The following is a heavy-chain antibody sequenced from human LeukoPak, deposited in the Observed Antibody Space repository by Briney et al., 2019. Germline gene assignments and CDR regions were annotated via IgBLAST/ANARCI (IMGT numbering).Heavy chain of an antibody. V-gene: IGHV4-34*01. CDR3: ARGTSHYYDSSGYSPKRQDLAVDY. CDR2: INHSGST. Sequence: SETLSLTCAVYGGSFSGYYWSWIRQPPGKGLEWIGEINHSGSTNYNPSLKSRVTISVDTSKNQFSLKLSSVTAADTAVYCCARGTSHYYDSSGYSPKRQDLAVDYWGQGTLVTVSS. CDR1: GGSFSGYY. D-gene: IGHD3-22*01. J-gene: IGHJ4*02.